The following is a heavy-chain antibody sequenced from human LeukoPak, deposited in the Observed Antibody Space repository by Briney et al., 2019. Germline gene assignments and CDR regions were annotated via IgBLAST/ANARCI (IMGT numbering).Heavy chain of an antibody. CDR3: ARDGYSSGWYSGSNWFDP. CDR1: GFTFSSYG. Sequence: GGSLRLSCAASGFTFSSYGMHWVRQAPGKGLEWVAVIWYDGSNKYYADSVKGRFTISRDNSKNTLYLQMNSLRAEDTAVYYCARDGYSSGWYSGSNWFDPWGQGTLVTVSS. CDR2: IWYDGSNK. V-gene: IGHV3-33*01. D-gene: IGHD6-19*01. J-gene: IGHJ5*02.